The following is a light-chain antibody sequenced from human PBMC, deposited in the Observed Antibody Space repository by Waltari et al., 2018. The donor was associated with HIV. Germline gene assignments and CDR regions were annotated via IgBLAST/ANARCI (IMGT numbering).Light chain of an antibody. J-gene: IGLJ3*02. Sequence: QKVTISCCGSSFNFVSGFASWYQHLPGAAPRLLIYDNTKRPSWISDRFSGSKAGTSATLGITGLQTGGEADYYCGTWDSSVGATVFGGGTRLTVL. CDR3: GTWDSSVGATV. V-gene: IGLV1-51*01. CDR2: DNT. CDR1: SFNFVSGF.